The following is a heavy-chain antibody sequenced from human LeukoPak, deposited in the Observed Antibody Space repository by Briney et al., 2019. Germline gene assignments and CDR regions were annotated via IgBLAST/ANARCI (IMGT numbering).Heavy chain of an antibody. J-gene: IGHJ4*02. Sequence: TGGSLRLSCAASGFTFSSYAMHWVRQAPGKGLEYVSGISSNGGSTYYANSVKGRFTISRDNSKNTLYLQMGSLREEDIAVYDVARAADRAVYYSDCWGQGTLVIVSS. CDR1: GFTFSSYA. D-gene: IGHD6-19*01. V-gene: IGHV3-64*01. CDR2: ISSNGGST. CDR3: ARAADRAVYYSDC.